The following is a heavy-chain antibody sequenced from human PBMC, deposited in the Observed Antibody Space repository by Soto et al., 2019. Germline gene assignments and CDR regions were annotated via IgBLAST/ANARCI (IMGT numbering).Heavy chain of an antibody. CDR2: ISAYDGNT. J-gene: IGHJ6*02. V-gene: IGHV1-18*01. CDR3: ARDASVAGRRYGLDV. CDR1: AYPFTSYD. D-gene: IGHD6-19*01. Sequence: GASVKVSCKASAYPFTSYDLIWVRQAPGQGLEWIGCISAYDGNTHYARKLQGRVTMTTDTSTSTAYMELRSLRSDDTAVYFCARDASVAGRRYGLDVWGQGTTVTVSS.